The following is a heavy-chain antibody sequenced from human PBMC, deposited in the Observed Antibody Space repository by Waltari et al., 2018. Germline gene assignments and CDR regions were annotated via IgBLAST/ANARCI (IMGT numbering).Heavy chain of an antibody. CDR2: INHSGST. V-gene: IGHV4-34*01. CDR1: GGSFSGYY. Sequence: QVQLQQWGAGLLKPSETLSLTCAVYGGSFSGYYWSWIRQPPGKGLEWIGEINHSGSTHSNPSLKSRGTISVDTSKNQFSLKLSSVTAADTAVYYCARGPVIHQTCSSTSCFLFDYWGQGTLVTVSS. CDR3: ARGPVIHQTCSSTSCFLFDY. J-gene: IGHJ4*02. D-gene: IGHD2-2*01.